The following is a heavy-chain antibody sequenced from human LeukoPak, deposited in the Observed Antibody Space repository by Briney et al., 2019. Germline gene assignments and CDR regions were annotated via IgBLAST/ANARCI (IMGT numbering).Heavy chain of an antibody. CDR3: ARGPMVRTNLFDY. J-gene: IGHJ4*02. D-gene: IGHD3-10*01. CDR2: INSDGSRT. V-gene: IGHV3-74*01. CDR1: GFTFSSYW. Sequence: GGTLRLSCAASGFTFSSYWMHWVRQAPGKGLVWVSRINSDGSRTSYADSVKSRFTISRDNAKNTLYLQMNSLRAEDTAVYYCARGPMVRTNLFDYWGQGTLVTVSS.